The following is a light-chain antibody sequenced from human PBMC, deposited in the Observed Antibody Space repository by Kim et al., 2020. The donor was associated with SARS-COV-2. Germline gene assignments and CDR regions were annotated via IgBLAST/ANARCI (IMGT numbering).Light chain of an antibody. J-gene: IGLJ2*01. CDR1: KLGDKY. CDR2: QDS. Sequence: SYELTQPPSVSVSPGQTASITCSGDKLGDKYACWYQQKPGQSPVLVIYQDSKRPSGIPERFSGSNSGNTATLTISGTPAMDEADYYCQAWDSSTDVVFGG. V-gene: IGLV3-1*01. CDR3: QAWDSSTDVV.